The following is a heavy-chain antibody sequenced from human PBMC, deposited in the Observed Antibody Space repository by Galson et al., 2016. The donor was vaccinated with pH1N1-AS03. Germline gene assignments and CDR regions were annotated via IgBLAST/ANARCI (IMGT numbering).Heavy chain of an antibody. V-gene: IGHV3-48*03. Sequence: SLRLSCAASGFSFGDYEMNWVRQAPGKGLEWVSYISNTGATKHYADSVRGRFTISRDNAKQLLYLQMNNLRGEDTALYYCVRGADTAGDPFEDCWGQGTLVTVSS. J-gene: IGHJ1*01. CDR2: ISNTGATK. CDR3: VRGADTAGDPFEDC. D-gene: IGHD5-18*01. CDR1: GFSFGDYE.